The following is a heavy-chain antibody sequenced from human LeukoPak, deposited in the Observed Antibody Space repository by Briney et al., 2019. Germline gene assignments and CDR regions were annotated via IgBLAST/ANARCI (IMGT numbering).Heavy chain of an antibody. V-gene: IGHV4-4*02. J-gene: IGHJ6*04. CDR1: GGSIITSTW. D-gene: IGHD3-10*01. CDR2: IYHGGST. CDR3: AREIYGSGTYYYYNYGMDV. Sequence: SGTLSLTCTVSGGSIITSTWWAWVRQPPGKGLEWIGEIYHGGSTNYRPSLKSRVTISVDKSKNQVSLNLTSVTAADTAVYFCAREIYGSGTYYYYNYGMDVWGKGTTVTVSA.